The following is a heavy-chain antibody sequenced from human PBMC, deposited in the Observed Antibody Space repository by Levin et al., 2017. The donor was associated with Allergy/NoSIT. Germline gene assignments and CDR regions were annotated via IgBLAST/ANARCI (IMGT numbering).Heavy chain of an antibody. D-gene: IGHD6-6*01. V-gene: IGHV1-8*01. Sequence: GESLKISCXXXGYTLTSYGINWVRNATGQGLEWMGWMNPNSGNTGYAQKFQGRVTMTRNTSISTAYMELSSLRSEDTAVYYCASSIAAHAFDSWGQGTMVTVSS. CDR1: GYTLTSYG. CDR2: MNPNSGNT. J-gene: IGHJ3*02. CDR3: ASSIAAHAFDS.